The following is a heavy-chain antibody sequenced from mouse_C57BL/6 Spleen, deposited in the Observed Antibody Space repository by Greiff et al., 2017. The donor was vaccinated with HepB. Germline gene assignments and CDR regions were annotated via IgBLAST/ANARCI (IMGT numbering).Heavy chain of an antibody. D-gene: IGHD2-12*01. J-gene: IGHJ2*01. CDR2: IDPSDSET. CDR1: GYTFTSYW. Sequence: QVQLQQPGAELVRPGSSVKLSCKASGYTFTSYWMHWVKQRPIQGLEWIGNIDPSDSETHYNQKFKDKATLTVDKSSSTAYMQLSSLTSEDSAVYYWARMRGSNDGVNYFDYWGQGTTLTVSS. CDR3: ARMRGSNDGVNYFDY. V-gene: IGHV1-52*01.